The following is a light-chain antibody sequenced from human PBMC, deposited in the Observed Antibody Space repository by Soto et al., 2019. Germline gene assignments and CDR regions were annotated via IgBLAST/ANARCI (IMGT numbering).Light chain of an antibody. V-gene: IGKV1-9*01. J-gene: IGKJ5*01. CDR3: QQLYRYPIT. CDR1: QGISNS. CDR2: SAP. Sequence: DVQLTQSPSFMSLSAGDRVTITCRASQGISNSLAWYQQKPGKAPKLLIYSAPTLQSGVPSRFSGGFSGTEFTLTISSLQHEDFATYYCQQLYRYPITLGQGTRLEIK.